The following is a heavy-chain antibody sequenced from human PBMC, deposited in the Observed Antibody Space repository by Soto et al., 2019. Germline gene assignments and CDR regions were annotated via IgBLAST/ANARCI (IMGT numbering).Heavy chain of an antibody. V-gene: IGHV3-7*04. Sequence: EVQLVESGGGLVQPGGSLRLSCVASGLTFSNYWMSWVRQAPGKGLEWVANIKQDGSERYYVDSVKGRFSISRDNAKSSLYLQMNSLRAEDTAMYYCARDWGYWGQGILVAVSS. CDR3: ARDWGY. D-gene: IGHD3-16*01. CDR2: IKQDGSER. J-gene: IGHJ4*01. CDR1: GLTFSNYW.